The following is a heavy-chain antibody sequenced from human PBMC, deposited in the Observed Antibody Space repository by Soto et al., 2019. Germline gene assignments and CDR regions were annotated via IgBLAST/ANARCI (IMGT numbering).Heavy chain of an antibody. D-gene: IGHD5-12*01. Sequence: QITLKESGPTLVKPTQTLTLTCTFSGFSLSTSGVGVGWIRQPPGKALEWLALIYWNDDKRYSPSLKSRLTITTDTSKNQVVLTMTNIDPVDTATYYCAHSYVDIVATGDLSFDYWGQGTLVTVSS. V-gene: IGHV2-5*01. CDR2: IYWNDDK. J-gene: IGHJ4*02. CDR3: AHSYVDIVATGDLSFDY. CDR1: GFSLSTSGVG.